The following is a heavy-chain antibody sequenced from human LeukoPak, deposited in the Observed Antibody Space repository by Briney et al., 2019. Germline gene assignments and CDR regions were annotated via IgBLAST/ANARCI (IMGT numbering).Heavy chain of an antibody. CDR1: GYSISSGYY. CDR2: IYHGGST. V-gene: IGHV4-38-2*02. J-gene: IGHJ5*02. Sequence: PSETLSLTCTVSGYSISSGYYWGWIRQPPGKGLEWVGSIYHGGSTYYNPSLKSRVTISVNTSKTQFSLKLRSVPAADTAVYYCAREIGSGSYYNPFDPWGQGTLVTVSS. D-gene: IGHD3-10*01. CDR3: AREIGSGSYYNPFDP.